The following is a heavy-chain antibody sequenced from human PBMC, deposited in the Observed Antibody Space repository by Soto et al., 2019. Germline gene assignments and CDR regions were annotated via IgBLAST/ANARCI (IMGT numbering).Heavy chain of an antibody. D-gene: IGHD3-3*01. CDR3: AKDSVQFLKLYGGMDG. CDR2: ISGSGGST. CDR1: GFTFSSYA. V-gene: IGHV3-23*01. Sequence: GGSLRLSCAASGFTFSSYAMSWVRQAPGKGLEWVSAISGSGGSTYYADSVKGRFTISRDNSKNTLYLQMNSLRAEDTAVYYCAKDSVQFLKLYGGMDGWGQGTTVTVSS. J-gene: IGHJ6*02.